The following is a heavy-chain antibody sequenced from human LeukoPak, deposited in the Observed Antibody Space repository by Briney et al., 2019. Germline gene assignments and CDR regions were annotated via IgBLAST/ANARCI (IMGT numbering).Heavy chain of an antibody. Sequence: GGSMRLSCAAYGFTVSNAWMSWVRQAPGKGLEWLGRIQSKTDGGTADYAAPVKGRFTISRDDSENTLYLQVNSLETEDTAVYYCTSNRIPSTEVTTWYWGQGTLVTVSS. CDR3: TSNRIPSTEVTTWY. CDR1: GFTVSNAW. CDR2: IQSKTDGGTA. V-gene: IGHV3-15*01. D-gene: IGHD4-17*01. J-gene: IGHJ4*02.